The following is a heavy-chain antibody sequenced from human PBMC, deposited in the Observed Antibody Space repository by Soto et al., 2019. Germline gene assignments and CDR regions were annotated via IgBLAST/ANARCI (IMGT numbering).Heavy chain of an antibody. CDR2: ISWNGGSI. V-gene: IGHV3-9*01. CDR1: GFTFDDYA. CDR3: AKDGATTGFGYYYYYMDV. D-gene: IGHD5-12*01. Sequence: GGSLRLSCAASGFTFDDYAMHWVRQAPGKGLEWVSGISWNGGSIGYADSVKGRFTISRDNAKKSLYLQMNSLGAEDTALYYCAKDGATTGFGYYYYYMDVWGKGTTVTVSS. J-gene: IGHJ6*03.